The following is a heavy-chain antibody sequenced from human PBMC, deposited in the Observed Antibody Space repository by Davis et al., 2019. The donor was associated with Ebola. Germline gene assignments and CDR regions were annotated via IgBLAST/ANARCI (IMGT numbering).Heavy chain of an antibody. D-gene: IGHD6-13*01. J-gene: IGHJ3*02. Sequence: GESLKISCKGSGYSFTSYWISWVRQMPGKGLEWMGRIDPSDSYTNYSPSFQGHVTISADKSIRTAYLQWSSLKASDTAMYYCARHEFLADDAFDIWGQVTMVTVSS. CDR2: IDPSDSYT. CDR1: GYSFTSYW. V-gene: IGHV5-10-1*01. CDR3: ARHEFLADDAFDI.